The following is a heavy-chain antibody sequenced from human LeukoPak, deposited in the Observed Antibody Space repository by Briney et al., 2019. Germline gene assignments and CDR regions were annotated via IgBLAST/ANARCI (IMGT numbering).Heavy chain of an antibody. Sequence: GGSLRLSCAASGFPFKNYGMNWVRQAPGKGLEWVSTISGSGTRTYYADSVKGRFTISRENAKNSLYLQMNSLRAEDTAVYYCARQMTPHGNFDYWGQGTLVTVSS. V-gene: IGHV3-23*01. D-gene: IGHD1-26*01. CDR2: ISGSGTRT. CDR1: GFPFKNYG. CDR3: ARQMTPHGNFDY. J-gene: IGHJ4*02.